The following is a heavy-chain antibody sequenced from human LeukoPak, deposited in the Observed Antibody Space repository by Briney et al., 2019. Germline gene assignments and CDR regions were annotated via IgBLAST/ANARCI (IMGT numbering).Heavy chain of an antibody. CDR2: ISSGGRYI. D-gene: IGHD3-16*02. J-gene: IGHJ3*02. Sequence: GGSLRLSCAGSGFTFSTYSMNWVRQAPGKGLEWVSSISSGGRYIYYADSVKGRFTISRDNAKNSLYLQMNSLRAEDTAVYYCARDLDDYVWGSYRGPDAFDIWGQGTMVTVSS. CDR1: GFTFSTYS. CDR3: ARDLDDYVWGSYRGPDAFDI. V-gene: IGHV3-21*01.